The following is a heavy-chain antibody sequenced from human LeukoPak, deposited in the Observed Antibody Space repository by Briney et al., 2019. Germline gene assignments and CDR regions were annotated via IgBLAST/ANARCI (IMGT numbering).Heavy chain of an antibody. CDR1: GDSIGNYH. CDR2: IHSSGST. V-gene: IGHV4-4*07. D-gene: IGHD6-19*01. Sequence: SETLSLTCTVSGDSIGNYHWSWIRQPAGKGLEWIAQIHSSGSTNYNPPLKSLVSMSIDTTEDQVSLTIRSVTAADTAFYYCARRDINSGWSFDDWGQGILVTVSS. J-gene: IGHJ4*02. CDR3: ARRDINSGWSFDD.